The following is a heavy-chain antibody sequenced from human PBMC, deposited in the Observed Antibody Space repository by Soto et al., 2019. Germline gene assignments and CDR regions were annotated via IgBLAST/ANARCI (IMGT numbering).Heavy chain of an antibody. CDR3: ARLVLGVVVAAPYFDY. J-gene: IGHJ4*02. D-gene: IGHD2-15*01. CDR2: IYYSGTT. CDR1: GGSIPNNY. V-gene: IGHV4-59*13. Sequence: SETLSLTCTVSGGSIPNNYWTWIRQPPGKGLEWIGYIYYSGTTEYNPSLKSRVTISVDTSKNQFSLKLSSVTAADTAVYYCARLVLGVVVAAPYFDYWGQGTLVTVSS.